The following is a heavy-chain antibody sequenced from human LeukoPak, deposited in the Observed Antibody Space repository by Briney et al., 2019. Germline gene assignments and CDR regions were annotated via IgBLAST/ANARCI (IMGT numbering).Heavy chain of an antibody. J-gene: IGHJ4*02. Sequence: GGSLRLSCAASGFSFSSYGMQWVRQAPGKGLERVAFIQYDGSNKYYAESVKGRFTISRDNSKNTLYLQMNSLRSEDTAVYYCTKGPRTVRFGDRHKGIFDYWGQGTLVTVSS. CDR1: GFSFSSYG. D-gene: IGHD3-10*01. CDR2: IQYDGSNK. CDR3: TKGPRTVRFGDRHKGIFDY. V-gene: IGHV3-30*02.